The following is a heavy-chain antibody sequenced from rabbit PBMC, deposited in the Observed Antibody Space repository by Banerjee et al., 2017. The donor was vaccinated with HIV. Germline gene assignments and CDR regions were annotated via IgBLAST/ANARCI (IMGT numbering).Heavy chain of an antibody. CDR3: GRSSVAGYAGYAYGSNL. CDR1: GFDFSDYYY. D-gene: IGHD6-1*01. CDR2: IYTGGSGGI. V-gene: IGHV1S45*01. Sequence: QQHLEESGGGLVKPGASLTLTCTASGFDFSDYYYIYWVRQAPGKGLEWIGCIYTGGSGGIYYASWAQGRFTISKTSATTMTLQMTSLTATDTATYFCGRSSVAGYAGYAYGSNLWGPGTLVTVS. J-gene: IGHJ4*01.